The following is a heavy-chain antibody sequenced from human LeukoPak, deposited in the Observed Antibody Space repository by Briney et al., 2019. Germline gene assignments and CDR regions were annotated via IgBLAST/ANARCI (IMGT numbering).Heavy chain of an antibody. CDR2: IIPIFGTA. CDR3: ARDPYDSSGYYN. J-gene: IGHJ4*02. V-gene: IGHV1-69*13. D-gene: IGHD3-22*01. Sequence: GASVRVSCTASGYTFTRYYMHWVRQAPGHGLEWMGGIIPIFGTANYAPKFQGRVTITADESTSTAYMELSSRRSEDAAVYYCARDPYDSSGYYNWGQGTLVTVSS. CDR1: GYTFTRYY.